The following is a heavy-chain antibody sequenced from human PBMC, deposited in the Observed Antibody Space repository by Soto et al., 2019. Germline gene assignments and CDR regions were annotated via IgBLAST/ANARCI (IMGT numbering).Heavy chain of an antibody. CDR2: IYYSGST. CDR1: GDSISSATHY. CDR3: ARENYGDFFDSWGQGTLVTVSSGKVFSWGVIHNWFDP. V-gene: IGHV4-61*01. D-gene: IGHD4-17*01. Sequence: SETLSLTCSVSGDSISSATHYWGWIRQPPGKGLEWIGYIYYSGSTNYNPSLRSQVTISVDTSKNQFSLNLNSVTAADTAVYYCARENYGDFFDSWGQGTLVTVSSGKVFSWGVIHNWFDPWGQGTLVTVSS. J-gene: IGHJ5*02.